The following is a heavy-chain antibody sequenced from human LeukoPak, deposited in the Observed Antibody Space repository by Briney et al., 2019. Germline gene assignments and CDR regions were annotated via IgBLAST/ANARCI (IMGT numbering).Heavy chain of an antibody. CDR2: ISSSGSTI. D-gene: IGHD1-26*01. CDR1: GFTFSSYE. J-gene: IGHJ4*02. Sequence: RGSLRLSCAASGFTFSSYEMNWVRQAPGKGLEWASYISSSGSTIYYADSVKGRFTISRDNAKNSLYLQMNSLRAEDTAVYYCAREAKMRVGAPLYWGQGTLVTVSS. CDR3: AREAKMRVGAPLY. V-gene: IGHV3-48*03.